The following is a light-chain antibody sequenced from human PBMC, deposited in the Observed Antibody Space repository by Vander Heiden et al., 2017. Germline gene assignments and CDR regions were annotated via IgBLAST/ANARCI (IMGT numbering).Light chain of an antibody. CDR1: SSNIGADYD. CDR2: GNN. CDR3: QSYDSSLSGYV. V-gene: IGLV1-40*01. J-gene: IGLJ1*01. Sequence: QSVLTQPPSVSGAPGQRVTISCTGSSSNIGADYDVTWYQQLPGTAPKLLIYGNNNRPSGVPDRFSGSKSGTSASLAITGLQAEDEADYYCQSYDSSLSGYVFGTATKVTVL.